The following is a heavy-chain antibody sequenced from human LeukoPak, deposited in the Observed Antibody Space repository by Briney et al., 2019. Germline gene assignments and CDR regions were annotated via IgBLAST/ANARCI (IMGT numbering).Heavy chain of an antibody. CDR1: GYTFTGYY. V-gene: IGHV1-2*02. CDR3: ARVGEMATKKRLGWFDP. J-gene: IGHJ5*02. D-gene: IGHD5-24*01. CDR2: INPNSGGT. Sequence: ASVKVSCKASGYTFTGYYMHWVRQAPGQGLEWMGWINPNSGGTNYAQKFQGRVTMTRDTSISTAYMELSRLRSEDTAVYYCARVGEMATKKRLGWFDPWGQGTLVTVSS.